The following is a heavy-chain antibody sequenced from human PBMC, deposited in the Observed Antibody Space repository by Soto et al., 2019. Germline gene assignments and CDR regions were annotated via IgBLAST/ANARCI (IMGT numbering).Heavy chain of an antibody. CDR3: AREAGIMITFGGVIVPGPYYYYGMDV. CDR2: MNPNSGNT. D-gene: IGHD3-16*02. CDR1: GYTFTSYD. Sequence: ASVKVSCKASGYTFTSYDINWGRQATGQGLEWMGWMNPNSGNTGYAQKFQGRVTMTRNTSISTAYMELSSLRSEDTAVYYCAREAGIMITFGGVIVPGPYYYYGMDVWGQGTTVTVSS. J-gene: IGHJ6*02. V-gene: IGHV1-8*01.